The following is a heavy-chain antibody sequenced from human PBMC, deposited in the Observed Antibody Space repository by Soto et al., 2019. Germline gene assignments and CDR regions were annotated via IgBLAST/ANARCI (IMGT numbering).Heavy chain of an antibody. CDR2: INAGNGNT. J-gene: IGHJ4*02. CDR1: GYTFTSYA. CDR3: ARSPYSSGYYYAIDY. Sequence: ASVKVSCKASGYTFTSYAMHWVRQAPGQRLEWMGWINAGNGNTKYSQKFQGRVTITRDTSAGTAYMELSSLRSEDTAVYYCARSPYSSGYYYAIDYWGQGTQVTVSS. V-gene: IGHV1-3*01. D-gene: IGHD3-22*01.